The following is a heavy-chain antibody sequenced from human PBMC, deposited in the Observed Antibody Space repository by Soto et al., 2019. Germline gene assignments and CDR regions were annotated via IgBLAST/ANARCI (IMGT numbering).Heavy chain of an antibody. CDR2: IYPGDSDT. CDR3: ARWGVRGRTYYYYYGMDV. D-gene: IGHD3-10*01. V-gene: IGHV5-51*01. Sequence: GESLKISCKGSGYSFTSYWIGWVRQMPGKGLEWMGIIYPGDSDTRYSPSFQGQVTTSADKSISTAYLQWSSLKASDTAMYYCARWGVRGRTYYYYYGMDVWGQGTTVTVSS. J-gene: IGHJ6*02. CDR1: GYSFTSYW.